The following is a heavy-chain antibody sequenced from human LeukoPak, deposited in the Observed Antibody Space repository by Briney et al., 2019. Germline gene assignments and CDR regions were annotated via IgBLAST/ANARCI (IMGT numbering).Heavy chain of an antibody. CDR3: ATIAPGTHAFDM. CDR2: MYYNGNT. D-gene: IGHD2-21*01. Sequence: PSETLSLTCTVSGGSISSGSYYWGWIRQPPGKGLEWIWSMYYNGNTYYNPSLKSRVTISVDTSKNHFSLRLSSVTAADTAVYYCATIAPGTHAFDMWGQGTTVTDSP. J-gene: IGHJ3*02. V-gene: IGHV4-39*02. CDR1: GGSISSGSYY.